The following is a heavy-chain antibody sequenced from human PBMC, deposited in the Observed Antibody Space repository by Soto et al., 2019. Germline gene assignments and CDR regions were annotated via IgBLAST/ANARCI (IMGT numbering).Heavy chain of an antibody. CDR2: INAGNGNT. Sequence: QVKLVQSGAEEKKPGASVKVSCKASGYTFTSYAMHWVRQAPGQRLEWMGWINAGNGNTKYSQKCQGRVTITRDTPASTAYMELSSLRSEDTAVYYWARHGSAWDYWGQGTLVTVSS. CDR3: ARHGSAWDY. CDR1: GYTFTSYA. V-gene: IGHV1-3*05. J-gene: IGHJ4*02. D-gene: IGHD6-19*01.